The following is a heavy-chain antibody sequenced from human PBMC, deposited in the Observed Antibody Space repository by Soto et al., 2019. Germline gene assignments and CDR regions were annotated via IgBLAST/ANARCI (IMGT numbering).Heavy chain of an antibody. Sequence: GASVKVSCKASGYTFFNYAMYWVRQAPGQRLEWMGWINAGNGNTKYSPKFQGRVTITSDTSASTVYMELTSLRSEDTGVYYCTRVRPISNSYGFDYWGQGTLVTVS. CDR3: TRVRPISNSYGFDY. CDR2: INAGNGNT. J-gene: IGHJ4*02. V-gene: IGHV1-3*01. CDR1: GYTFFNYA. D-gene: IGHD6-6*01.